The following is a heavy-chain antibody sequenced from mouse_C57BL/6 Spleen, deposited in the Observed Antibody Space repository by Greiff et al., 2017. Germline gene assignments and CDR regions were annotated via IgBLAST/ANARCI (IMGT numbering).Heavy chain of an antibody. Sequence: QVQLKQPGAELVRPGSSVKLSCKASGYTFTSYWMHWVKQRPIQGLEWIGNIDPSDSETHYNQKFKDKATLTVDKSSSTAYMQLSSLTSEDSAVYYCARFYGSSAMDYWGQGTSVTVSS. CDR1: GYTFTSYW. CDR2: IDPSDSET. V-gene: IGHV1-52*01. D-gene: IGHD1-1*01. J-gene: IGHJ4*01. CDR3: ARFYGSSAMDY.